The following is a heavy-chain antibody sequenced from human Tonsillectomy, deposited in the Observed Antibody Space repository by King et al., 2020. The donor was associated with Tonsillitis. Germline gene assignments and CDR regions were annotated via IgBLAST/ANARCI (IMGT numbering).Heavy chain of an antibody. Sequence: QVQLVESGGGVVQPGRSLTLSCAASGFTFRTYGIHWVRQAPGRGLEWVAIISYDGSNKYYADSVKGLFTISIDNSKNTLFLLMNSLGTEDTAVYFCAKSGVSYSNSWYFDYWGHGTLVTVSS. D-gene: IGHD6-13*01. V-gene: IGHV3-30*18. CDR2: ISYDGSNK. J-gene: IGHJ4*01. CDR3: AKSGVSYSNSWYFDY. CDR1: GFTFRTYG.